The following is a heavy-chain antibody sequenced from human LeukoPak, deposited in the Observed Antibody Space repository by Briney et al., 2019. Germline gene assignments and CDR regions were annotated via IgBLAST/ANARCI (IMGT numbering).Heavy chain of an antibody. D-gene: IGHD5-18*01. J-gene: IGHJ5*02. CDR3: ATPAGYSYGPFDP. V-gene: IGHV1-69*05. CDR1: GGTFSSYA. Sequence: ASVKVSCKASGGTFSSYAISWVRQAPGQGLEWMGGIIPIFGTANYAQKFQGRVTITTDESTSTAYMELSSLRSEDTAVYYCATPAGYSYGPFDPWGQGTLVTVSS. CDR2: IIPIFGTA.